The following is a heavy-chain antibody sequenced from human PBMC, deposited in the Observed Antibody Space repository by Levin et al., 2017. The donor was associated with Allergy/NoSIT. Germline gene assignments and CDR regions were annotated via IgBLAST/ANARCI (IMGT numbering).Heavy chain of an antibody. CDR2: ILPKNGAM. V-gene: IGHV1-2*02. D-gene: IGHD1-7*01. Sequence: ASVKVSCKTSGYTFSNYFMHWVRQAPGQGLEWVGCILPKNGAMDYAGIFQGRITLTSDTSMTSVHLELSGLTSDDTAVYYCVRENWYYDYWGQGTLVTVSS. J-gene: IGHJ4*02. CDR1: GYTFSNYF. CDR3: VRENWYYDY.